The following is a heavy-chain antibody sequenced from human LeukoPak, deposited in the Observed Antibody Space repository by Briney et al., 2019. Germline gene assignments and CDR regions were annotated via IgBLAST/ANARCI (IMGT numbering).Heavy chain of an antibody. V-gene: IGHV1-18*01. J-gene: IGHJ1*01. CDR3: ARDGGGGNSF. D-gene: IGHD4-23*01. CDR1: GYTFTNYD. CDR2: ISSYSGNT. Sequence: VSVTVSCKASGYTFTNYDINWVRQAPGQGLEWMAWISSYSGNTDYAQKFQGRVTMTTDTSTSTVYMELRSLTSDDTAVYYCARDGGGGNSFWGQGTLVTVSS.